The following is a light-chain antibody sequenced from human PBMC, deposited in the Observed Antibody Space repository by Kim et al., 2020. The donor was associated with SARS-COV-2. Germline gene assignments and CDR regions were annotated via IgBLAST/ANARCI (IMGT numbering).Light chain of an antibody. CDR1: QSSRSY. J-gene: IGKJ1*01. CDR3: QQSYITPRT. Sequence: ASPGDRVTITCRASQSSRSYLNWYQQLTGKAPRLLIYETSNLQSGVPSRFNGSGSGTDFALTISSLQPEDFATYYCQQSYITPRTFGQGTKVDIK. V-gene: IGKV1-39*01. CDR2: ETS.